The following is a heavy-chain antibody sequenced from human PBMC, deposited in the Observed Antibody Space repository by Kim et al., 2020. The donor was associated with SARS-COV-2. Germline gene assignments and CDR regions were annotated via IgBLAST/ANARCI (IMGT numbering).Heavy chain of an antibody. CDR2: ISGSGGST. D-gene: IGHD3-10*01. V-gene: IGHV3-23*01. CDR3: AKPSDSGSYYKPCAFDI. Sequence: GGSLRLSCAASGFTFSSYAMSWVRQAPGKGLEWVSAISGSGGSTYYADSVKGRFTISRDNSKNTLYLQMNSLRAEDTAVYYCAKPSDSGSYYKPCAFDIWGQGTMVTVSS. CDR1: GFTFSSYA. J-gene: IGHJ3*02.